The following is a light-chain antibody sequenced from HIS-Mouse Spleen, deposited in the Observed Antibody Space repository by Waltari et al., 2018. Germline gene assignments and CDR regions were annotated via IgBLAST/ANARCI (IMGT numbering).Light chain of an antibody. CDR1: ALPKKY. CDR3: YSTDGSGNHRV. V-gene: IGLV3-10*01. J-gene: IGLJ2*01. CDR2: EDS. Sequence: SYELTQPPSVSVSPGQTARITCSGDALPKKYADWYQQKSGQAPVLVIYEDSKRRSGMPDEFSGSSSGRMATLMISGAQVEDEADYYCYSTDGSGNHRVFGAGTKMTVL.